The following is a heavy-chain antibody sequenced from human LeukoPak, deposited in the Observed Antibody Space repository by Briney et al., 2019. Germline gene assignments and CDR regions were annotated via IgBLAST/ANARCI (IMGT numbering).Heavy chain of an antibody. Sequence: GESLKISCKGSGYSFTSYWIGWVRQMPGKGLEWMGIIYPGDSDTRYSPSFQGQVTISVDKSISTAYLQWSSLKASDTAMYYCARRRYYDSSGYPFQVGYYFDYWGQGTLVTVSS. CDR2: IYPGDSDT. J-gene: IGHJ4*02. V-gene: IGHV5-51*01. CDR3: ARRRYYDSSGYPFQVGYYFDY. D-gene: IGHD3-22*01. CDR1: GYSFTSYW.